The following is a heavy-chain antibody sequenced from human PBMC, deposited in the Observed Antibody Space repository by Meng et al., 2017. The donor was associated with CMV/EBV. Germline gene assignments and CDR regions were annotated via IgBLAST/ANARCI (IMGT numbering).Heavy chain of an antibody. D-gene: IGHD3-22*01. CDR3: ARGVVTMIVVYDP. Sequence: LHDAPPGRVQHSTRSPLTSTVSRISNSGKRYHSDLLRQPPGTALEWIVSIYSSGTTYYNPPLKTLVTLSLDKVKNQFARKLSSVTAAYTAVYYCARGVVTMIVVYDPWGQGTLVTVSS. J-gene: IGHJ5*02. V-gene: IGHV4-39*06. CDR2: IYSSGTT. CDR1: RISNSGKRYH.